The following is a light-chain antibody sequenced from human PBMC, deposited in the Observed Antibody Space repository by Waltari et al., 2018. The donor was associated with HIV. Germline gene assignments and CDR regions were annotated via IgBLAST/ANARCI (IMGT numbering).Light chain of an antibody. V-gene: IGLV1-44*01. CDR3: AAWDDSLNDSYV. CDR1: SSNIGSNA. J-gene: IGLJ1*01. Sequence: QSVLTQPPSASGTPGQRVTISCSGSSSNIGSNAVNWYQQLPGTAPKLLIYSNNRRPSGVPDRFSGSKSGTSDSLAISGLQSDDEADYYCAAWDDSLNDSYVFGPGTKVTVL. CDR2: SNN.